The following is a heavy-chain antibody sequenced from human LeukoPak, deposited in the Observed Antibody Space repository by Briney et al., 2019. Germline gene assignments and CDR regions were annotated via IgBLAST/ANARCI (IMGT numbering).Heavy chain of an antibody. CDR2: IIPIFGTA. D-gene: IGHD6-19*01. CDR1: GGTFSSYA. Sequence: SVKVSCKASGGTFSSYAISWVRQAPGQGLEWMGGIIPIFGTANYAQKFQGRVTITADESTGTAYMELSSLRSEDTAVYYCARGPGLYSSGWYSVFDYWGQGTLVTVSS. J-gene: IGHJ4*02. CDR3: ARGPGLYSSGWYSVFDY. V-gene: IGHV1-69*13.